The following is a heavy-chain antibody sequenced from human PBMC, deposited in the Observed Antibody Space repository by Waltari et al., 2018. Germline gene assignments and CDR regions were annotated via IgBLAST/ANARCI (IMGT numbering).Heavy chain of an antibody. V-gene: IGHV3-48*01. CDR3: ARDRSSSSWYEVDY. D-gene: IGHD6-13*01. CDR1: GLTFSSYS. CDR2: ISSTSSTI. J-gene: IGHJ4*02. Sequence: VRLVESGGGLVQPGGSLRLCCAASGLTFSSYSMNWVRQAPGKGLEWVSYISSTSSTIYYADSVKGRFTISRDNAKNSLYLQMNNLRAEDTAVYYCARDRSSSSWYEVDYWGQGTLVTVSS.